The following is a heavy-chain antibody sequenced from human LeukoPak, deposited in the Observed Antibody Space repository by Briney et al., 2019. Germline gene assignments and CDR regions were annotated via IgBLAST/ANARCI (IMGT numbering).Heavy chain of an antibody. CDR3: ARAPYVWGSYRYTEE. CDR2: ISYDGSNK. V-gene: IGHV3-30*03. CDR1: GFTFSSYG. D-gene: IGHD3-16*02. Sequence: GGSLRLSCAASGFTFSSYGMHWVRQAPGKGLEWVAVISYDGSNKYYADSVKGRFTISRDNSKNTLYLQMNSLSAEDTAVYYCARAPYVWGSYRYTEEWGQGTLVTVSS. J-gene: IGHJ4*02.